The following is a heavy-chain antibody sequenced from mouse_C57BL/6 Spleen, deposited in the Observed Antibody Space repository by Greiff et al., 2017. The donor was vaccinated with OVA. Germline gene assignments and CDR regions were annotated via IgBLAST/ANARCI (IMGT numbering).Heavy chain of an antibody. V-gene: IGHV1-18*01. CDR1: GYTFTDYN. Sequence: VQLQQSGPELVKPGASVKIPCKASGYTFTDYNMDWVKQRPGKSLEWIGVINPNNGGTIYNQKFKGKATLTVDKSSSTAYMEILSLTSEDTAVYYCARAFYYGYDVGLAYWGQGTLVTVSA. J-gene: IGHJ3*01. CDR3: ARAFYYGYDVGLAY. D-gene: IGHD2-2*01. CDR2: INPNNGGT.